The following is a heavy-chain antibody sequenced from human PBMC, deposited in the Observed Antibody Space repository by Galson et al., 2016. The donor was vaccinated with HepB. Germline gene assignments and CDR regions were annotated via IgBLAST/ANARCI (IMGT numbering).Heavy chain of an antibody. Sequence: CAISGDRVSSHSAVWNCIRQSPSRGLEWLGRTYYRSRWYNDYAVSVKSRISTNADTSKNQVSLKLNSVTPDDTAVYYCAYGVDVWGQGILVTVSS. CDR1: GDRVSSHSAV. V-gene: IGHV6-1*01. J-gene: IGHJ6*02. CDR2: TYYRSRWYN. CDR3: AYGVDV.